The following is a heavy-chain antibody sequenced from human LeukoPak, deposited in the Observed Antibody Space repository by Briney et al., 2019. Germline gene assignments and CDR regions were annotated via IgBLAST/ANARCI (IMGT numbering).Heavy chain of an antibody. J-gene: IGHJ4*02. V-gene: IGHV3-30*18. CDR3: AKDRYYYDSSGYPGH. Sequence: GGSQRLSCAASGFTFSSYGMHWVRQAPGKGLEWVAVISYDGSNKYYADSVKGRFTISRDNSKNTLYLQMNSLRAEDTAVYYCAKDRYYYDSSGYPGHWGQGTLVTVSS. CDR2: ISYDGSNK. D-gene: IGHD3-22*01. CDR1: GFTFSSYG.